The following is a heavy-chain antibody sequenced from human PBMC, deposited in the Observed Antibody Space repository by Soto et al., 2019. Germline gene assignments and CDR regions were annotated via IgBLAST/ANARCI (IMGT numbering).Heavy chain of an antibody. CDR3: AKGCTFTMIVVDAFDI. J-gene: IGHJ3*02. Sequence: GGSLRLSCAASGFTFSSYAMSWVRQAPGKGLEWVSAISGSGGSTYYADSVKGRFTISRDNSKSTLYLQMNSLRAEDTAVYYCAKGCTFTMIVVDAFDIWGQGTMVTVSS. CDR1: GFTFSSYA. CDR2: ISGSGGST. V-gene: IGHV3-23*01. D-gene: IGHD3-22*01.